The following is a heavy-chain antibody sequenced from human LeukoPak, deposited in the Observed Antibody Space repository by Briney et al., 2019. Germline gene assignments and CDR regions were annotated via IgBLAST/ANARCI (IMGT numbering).Heavy chain of an antibody. V-gene: IGHV4-38-2*02. D-gene: IGHD5-12*01. CDR3: ARPHSGYSVDY. CDR2: IYHSGST. J-gene: IGHJ4*02. CDR1: GYSISSGYY. Sequence: PSETLSLTCTVSGYSISSGYYWGWIRQPPGKGLEWIGNIYHSGSTYYNSSLKSRLTISIDTSKNQFSLKLTSVTAADTAMYYCARPHSGYSVDYWGQGTLVTVSS.